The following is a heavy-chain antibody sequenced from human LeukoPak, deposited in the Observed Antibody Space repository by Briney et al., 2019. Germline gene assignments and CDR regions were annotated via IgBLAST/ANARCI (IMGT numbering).Heavy chain of an antibody. CDR2: IYYSGST. D-gene: IGHD3-16*02. CDR3: ARREVWGGYRG. CDR1: GGSISSSSYY. V-gene: IGHV4-39*01. J-gene: IGHJ4*02. Sequence: PSETLSLTCTVSGGSISSSSYYWGWIRQPPGKGLEWIGSIYYSGSTYYNPSLKSRVTISVDTSKNQFSLKLSSVTAADTVVYYCARREVWGGYRGWGQGTLVTVSS.